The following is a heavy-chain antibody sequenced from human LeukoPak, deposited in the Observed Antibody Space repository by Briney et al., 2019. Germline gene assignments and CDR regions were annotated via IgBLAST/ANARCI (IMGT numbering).Heavy chain of an antibody. CDR1: GFTFSSYA. Sequence: PGRSLRLSCAASGFTFSSYAMHWVRQAPGKGLEWVAVISYDGNIKYYTDSVKGRFTISRDNSKNTLYLQMNSLRAEDTAVYYCARDYLMGGTTGKAFDIRGQGTMVTISS. CDR2: ISYDGNIK. D-gene: IGHD1-26*01. J-gene: IGHJ3*02. CDR3: ARDYLMGGTTGKAFDI. V-gene: IGHV3-30*04.